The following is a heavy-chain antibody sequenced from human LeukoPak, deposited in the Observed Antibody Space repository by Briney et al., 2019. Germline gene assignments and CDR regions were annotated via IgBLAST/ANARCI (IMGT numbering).Heavy chain of an antibody. Sequence: GGSLRLSCAASGFTFSSYSMNWVRQAPGKGLEWVSYISSTNGYIYYADSVRGRFTISRDNAKNSLSLQVNSLRAEDTAVYYCARGRSTWHLDYWGQGTLVTVSS. V-gene: IGHV3-21*01. CDR2: ISSTNGYI. J-gene: IGHJ4*02. CDR1: GFTFSSYS. CDR3: ARGRSTWHLDY. D-gene: IGHD1-26*01.